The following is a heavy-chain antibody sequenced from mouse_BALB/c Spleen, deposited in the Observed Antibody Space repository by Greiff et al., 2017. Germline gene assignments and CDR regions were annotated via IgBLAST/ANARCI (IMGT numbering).Heavy chain of an antibody. D-gene: IGHD2-3*01. Sequence: VQLQQSGAELVRPGVSVKISCKGSGYTFTDYAMHWVKQSHAKSLEWIGVISTYYGDASYNQKFKGKATMTVDKSSSTAYMELARLTSEDSAIYYCARSGDGYYDWYFDVWGAGTTVTVSS. CDR1: GYTFTDYA. CDR3: ARSGDGYYDWYFDV. CDR2: ISTYYGDA. V-gene: IGHV1S137*01. J-gene: IGHJ1*01.